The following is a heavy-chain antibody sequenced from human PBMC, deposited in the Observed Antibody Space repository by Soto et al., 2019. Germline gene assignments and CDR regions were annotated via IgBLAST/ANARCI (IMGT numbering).Heavy chain of an antibody. CDR3: AKDPAIVATIRGLFDY. J-gene: IGHJ4*02. CDR1: GFTFSSYA. Sequence: GGSLRLSCAASGFTFSSYAMSWVRQAPGKGLEWVSAISGSGGSTYYADSVKGRFTIPRDNSKNTLYLQMNSLRAEDTAVYYCAKDPAIVATIRGLFDYWGQGTLVTVSS. V-gene: IGHV3-23*01. D-gene: IGHD5-12*01. CDR2: ISGSGGST.